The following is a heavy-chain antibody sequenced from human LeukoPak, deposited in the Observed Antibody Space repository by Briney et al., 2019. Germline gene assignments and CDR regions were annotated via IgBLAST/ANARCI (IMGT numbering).Heavy chain of an antibody. Sequence: SQTLSLTCTVSGGSISSGNFYWSWIRQHPGQGLEWIGYIYYGGSTYYNPSLKSRVTISVDTSKNQFSLKLSSVTAADTAVYYCARYYRDHDILTGYYIAWYFDLWGRGTLVTVSS. CDR2: IYYGGST. V-gene: IGHV4-31*03. J-gene: IGHJ2*01. CDR3: ARYYRDHDILTGYYIAWYFDL. CDR1: GGSISSGNFY. D-gene: IGHD3-9*01.